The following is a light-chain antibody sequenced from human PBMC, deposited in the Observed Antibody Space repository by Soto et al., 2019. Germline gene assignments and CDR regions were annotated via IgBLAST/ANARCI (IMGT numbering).Light chain of an antibody. J-gene: IGKJ5*01. CDR1: QSVSSSY. CDR3: QQCGSSPPVT. Sequence: EIVLTQSPGTLSLSPEERATLSCRASQSVSSSYIAWYQQKPGQAPRLLIYGASGRATGIPDRFSGSGSGTDFTLTISRLEPEDFAVYYCQQCGSSPPVTFGQGTRLEIK. CDR2: GAS. V-gene: IGKV3-20*01.